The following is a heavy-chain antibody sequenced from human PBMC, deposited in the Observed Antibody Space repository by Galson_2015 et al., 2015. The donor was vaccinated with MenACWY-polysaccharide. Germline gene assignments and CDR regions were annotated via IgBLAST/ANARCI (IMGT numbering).Heavy chain of an antibody. CDR2: IYTSGST. J-gene: IGHJ5*02. Sequence: TLSLTCTVSGGSISSGSYYWSWIRQPAGKGLEWIGRIYTSGSTNYNPSLKSRVTISVDTSKNQFSLKLSSVTAADTAVYYCARDIRALYVDTEPYSGFDPWGQGTLVTVSS. D-gene: IGHD5-18*01. CDR3: ARDIRALYVDTEPYSGFDP. V-gene: IGHV4-61*02. CDR1: GGSISSGSYY.